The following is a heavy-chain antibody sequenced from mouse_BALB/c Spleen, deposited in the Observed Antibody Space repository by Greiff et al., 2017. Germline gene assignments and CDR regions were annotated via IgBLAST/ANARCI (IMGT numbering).Heavy chain of an antibody. CDR2: IDPENGDT. D-gene: IGHD1-1*01. J-gene: IGHJ4*01. CDR1: GYTFTSYY. CDR3: KDGSSYDAMDY. V-gene: IGHV14-4*02. Sequence: EVQLQQSGAELVKPGASVKLSCKASGYTFTSYYMHWVKQRPEQGLEWIGWIDPENGDTEYAPKFQGKATMTADTSSNTAYLQLSSLTSEDTAVYYCKDGSSYDAMDYWGQGTSVTVSS.